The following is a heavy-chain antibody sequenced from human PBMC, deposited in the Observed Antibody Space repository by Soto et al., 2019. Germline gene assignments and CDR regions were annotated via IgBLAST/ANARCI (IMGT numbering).Heavy chain of an antibody. CDR1: GFTFSSYA. J-gene: IGHJ1*01. V-gene: IGHV3-23*01. D-gene: IGHD6-13*01. CDR2: ISGSGGST. Sequence: GGSLRLSCAASGFTFSSYAMSWVRQAPGKGLEWVSAISGSGGSTYYADSVKGRFTISRDNSKNTLYLQMNSLRAEDTAVYYCAKAWIAAAGNAEYFQHWGQGTLVTVSS. CDR3: AKAWIAAAGNAEYFQH.